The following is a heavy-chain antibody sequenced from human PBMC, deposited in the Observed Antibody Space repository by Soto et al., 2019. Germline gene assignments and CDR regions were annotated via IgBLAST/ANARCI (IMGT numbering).Heavy chain of an antibody. V-gene: IGHV4-59*12. CDR3: ARGSYYDFWSGTFDY. CDR1: GGSISSYY. J-gene: IGHJ4*02. CDR2: IYYSGST. D-gene: IGHD3-3*01. Sequence: SETLSLTCTVSGGSISSYYWSWIRQPPGKGLEWIGYIYYSGSTNYNPSLKSRVTISVDTSKNQFSLKLSSVTAADTAVYYCARGSYYDFWSGTFDYWGQGTLVTVSP.